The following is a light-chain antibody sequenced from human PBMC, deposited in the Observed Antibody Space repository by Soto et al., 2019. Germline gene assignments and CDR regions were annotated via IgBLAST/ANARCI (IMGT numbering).Light chain of an antibody. CDR3: QQSYSTLET. J-gene: IGKJ1*01. CDR1: QNINNY. V-gene: IGKV1-39*01. Sequence: DIQMTQSPSSLSASVGDRVTITCRASQNINNYLNWYQQKPGRAPKLLIYSASSLQTGVPSRFSGSGSGTDFTLTISNLQPDDFATYYCQQSYSTLETFGQGTKVDIK. CDR2: SAS.